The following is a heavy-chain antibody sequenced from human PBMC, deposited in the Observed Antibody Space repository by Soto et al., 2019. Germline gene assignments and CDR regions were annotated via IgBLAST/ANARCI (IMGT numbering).Heavy chain of an antibody. J-gene: IGHJ6*03. D-gene: IGHD6-6*01. V-gene: IGHV3-23*01. CDR1: GFTFSSYA. CDR3: AKDTLPSSSSPYYYYYMDV. CDR2: ISGSGGST. Sequence: GGSLRLSCAASGFTFSSYAMSWVCQAPGKGLEWVSAISGSGGSTYYADSVKGRFTISRDNSKNTLYLQMNSLRAEDTAVYYCAKDTLPSSSSPYYYYYMDVWGKGTTVTVSS.